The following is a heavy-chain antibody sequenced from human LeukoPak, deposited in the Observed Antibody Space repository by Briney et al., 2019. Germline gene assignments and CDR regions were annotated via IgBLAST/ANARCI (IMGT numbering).Heavy chain of an antibody. CDR3: ARAALYYYYYMDV. CDR1: GGSISDHY. Sequence: SETLSLTCTVSGGSISDHYWTWIRQPPGKGLEWIGYIYNSGSTNNNPSLKSRVTISVDTSKNQFSLMLSSVTAADTAVYYCARAALYYYYYMDVWGKGTTVTVSS. V-gene: IGHV4-59*11. J-gene: IGHJ6*03. CDR2: IYNSGST.